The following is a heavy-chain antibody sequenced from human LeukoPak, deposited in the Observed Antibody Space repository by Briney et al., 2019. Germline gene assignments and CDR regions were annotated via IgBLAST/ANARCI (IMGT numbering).Heavy chain of an antibody. J-gene: IGHJ4*02. Sequence: PGGSLRPSCAASGFTFSSYAMSWVRQAPGKGLEWVSAISGSGGSTYYADSVKGRFTISRDNSKNTLYLQMNSLRAEDTAVYYCAKASMVRGGFNYWGQGTLVTVSS. CDR2: ISGSGGST. CDR1: GFTFSSYA. V-gene: IGHV3-23*01. CDR3: AKASMVRGGFNY. D-gene: IGHD3-10*01.